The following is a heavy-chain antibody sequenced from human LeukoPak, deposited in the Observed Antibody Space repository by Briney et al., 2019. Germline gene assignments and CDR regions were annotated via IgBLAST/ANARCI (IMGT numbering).Heavy chain of an antibody. D-gene: IGHD3-22*01. V-gene: IGHV3-64D*09. CDR3: MTRDSIGY. Sequence: PGGSLRLSCSASGFTVSNYAMHWVRQAPRKGLEYVSAIDVIGGGTYYADSVKGRFTIFRDSSKNTLNLQMSSLRAEDTAVYYCMTRDSIGYWGQGTLVTVSS. CDR1: GFTVSNYA. CDR2: IDVIGGGT. J-gene: IGHJ4*02.